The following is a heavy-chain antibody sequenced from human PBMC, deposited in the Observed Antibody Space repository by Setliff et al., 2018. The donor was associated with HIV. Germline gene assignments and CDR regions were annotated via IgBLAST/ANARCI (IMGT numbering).Heavy chain of an antibody. V-gene: IGHV1-46*01. CDR3: VKEYHTTATDTRVANDFDY. CDR1: GSTLTNYH. CDR2: INPSGGIT. D-gene: IGHD6-13*01. Sequence: ASVKVSCKASGSTLTNYHMHWVRQAPGQGLEWMGVINPSGGITTYAQKFQGRVTVTKDTSTSTVYMELRSLRSEDTAIYYCVKEYHTTATDTRVANDFDYWGQGTLVTISS. J-gene: IGHJ4*02.